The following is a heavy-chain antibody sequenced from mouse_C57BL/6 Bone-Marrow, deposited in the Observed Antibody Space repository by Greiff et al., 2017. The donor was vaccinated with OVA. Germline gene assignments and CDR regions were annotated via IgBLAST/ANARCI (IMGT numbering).Heavy chain of an antibody. V-gene: IGHV5-9-1*02. CDR3: TRGAVDY. Sequence: EVKVEESGAGLVKPGGSLKLSCAASGFTFSSYAMSWVRQTPEKRLEWVAYISSGGDYIYYADTVKGRFTISRDNARNTLYLQMSSLKSEDTAMYYCTRGAVDYWGQGTTLTVSS. CDR2: ISSGGDYI. J-gene: IGHJ2*01. D-gene: IGHD1-1*01. CDR1: GFTFSSYA.